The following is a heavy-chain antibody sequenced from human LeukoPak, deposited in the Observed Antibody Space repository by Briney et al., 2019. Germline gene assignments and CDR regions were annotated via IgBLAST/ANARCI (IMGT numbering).Heavy chain of an antibody. Sequence: SETLSLTCTVSGGTISSYYWSWIRQPPGKGLEWIGYIYYSGSTNYNPSLKSRVTISVDTSKNQFSLKLSSVTAADTAVYNCARSQGPLYYYYALDVWGQGTTVTVSS. CDR1: GGTISSYY. CDR3: ARSQGPLYYYYALDV. CDR2: IYYSGST. J-gene: IGHJ6*02. V-gene: IGHV4-59*01.